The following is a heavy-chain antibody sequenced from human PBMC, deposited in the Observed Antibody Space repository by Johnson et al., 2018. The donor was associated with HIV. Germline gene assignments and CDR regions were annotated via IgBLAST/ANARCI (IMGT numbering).Heavy chain of an antibody. D-gene: IGHD3-10*01. J-gene: IGHJ3*02. Sequence: VQLVESVGGVAQPGGSLRLSCAASGFSFSSYAMHWVRQAPGKGLEYVSGISDNGVSTYYANSVKGRFTISRDNSKNTLYLQMNSLRAEDTAVYYCAKALRIFGSGVKEAFDIWGQGTMVTVSS. CDR3: AKALRIFGSGVKEAFDI. CDR2: ISDNGVST. V-gene: IGHV3-64*01. CDR1: GFSFSSYA.